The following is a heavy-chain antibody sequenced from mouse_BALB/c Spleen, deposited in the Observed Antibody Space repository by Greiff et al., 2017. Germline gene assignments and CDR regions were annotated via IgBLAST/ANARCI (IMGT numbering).Heavy chain of an antibody. CDR3: AREDSDPPAMDY. CDR2: ISSGSSTI. D-gene: IGHD2-12*01. Sequence: EVQVVESGGGLVQPGGSRKLSCAASGFTFSSFGMHWVRQAPEKGLEWVAYISSGSSTIYYADTVKGRFTISRDNPKNTLFLQMTSLRSEDTAMYYCAREDSDPPAMDYWGQGTSVTVSS. CDR1: GFTFSSFG. J-gene: IGHJ4*01. V-gene: IGHV5-17*02.